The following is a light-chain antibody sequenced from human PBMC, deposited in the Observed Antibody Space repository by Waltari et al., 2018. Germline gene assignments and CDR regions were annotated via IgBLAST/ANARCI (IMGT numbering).Light chain of an antibody. CDR3: QQYDNWPLL. Sequence: EIVMTQSPATLSVSPGERATLSCRASQSVSSSLAWYQQKPGQAPRLLFYGASIRATGIPVRFSGSGSGTDSTLTIDSVQSEDFAVYYCQQYDNWPLLFGQGTKVEIK. CDR2: GAS. J-gene: IGKJ1*01. V-gene: IGKV3-15*01. CDR1: QSVSSS.